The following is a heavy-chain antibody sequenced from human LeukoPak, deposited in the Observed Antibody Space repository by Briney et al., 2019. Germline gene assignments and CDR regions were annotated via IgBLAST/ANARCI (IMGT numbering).Heavy chain of an antibody. J-gene: IGHJ4*02. CDR3: ARLEVEMATVYFDY. Sequence: GESLKISCKDSGYNFPNYWIGWVRQMPGKGLEWMGIIYPGDSDIRYSPSFQGQVTISADKSISTAYLQWSSLKASDTAMYYCARLEVEMATVYFDYWGQGILVTVSS. CDR2: IYPGDSDI. CDR1: GYNFPNYW. V-gene: IGHV5-51*01. D-gene: IGHD5-24*01.